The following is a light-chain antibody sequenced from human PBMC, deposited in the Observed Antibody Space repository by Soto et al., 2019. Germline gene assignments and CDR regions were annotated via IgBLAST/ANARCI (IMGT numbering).Light chain of an antibody. J-gene: IGLJ2*01. CDR1: SRDVGGYNY. Sequence: QSALTQPASVSGSPGQSITISCTGTSRDVGGYNYVSWFQQHPGKAPKLMIYDVSTRPSGVSNRFSGSKSGNTASLTISGLQAEDDADYYCSSHTISTTLVFGGGTKVTVL. V-gene: IGLV2-14*01. CDR2: DVS. CDR3: SSHTISTTLV.